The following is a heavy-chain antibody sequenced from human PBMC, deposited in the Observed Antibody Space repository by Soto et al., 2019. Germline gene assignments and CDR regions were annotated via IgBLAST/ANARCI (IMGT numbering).Heavy chain of an antibody. D-gene: IGHD3-16*01. CDR1: GGSISSYY. V-gene: IGHV4-59*08. CDR3: ARLGGDYDYIWGSPFDH. CDR2: IYYSRST. Sequence: PSETLSLTCTVSGGSISSYYWSWIRQPPGKGLEWIGYIYYSRSTNYNPSLKSRVTISVDTSKNQFSLKLSSVTAADTAVYYCARLGGDYDYIWGSPFDHWGQGTLVTVSS. J-gene: IGHJ4*02.